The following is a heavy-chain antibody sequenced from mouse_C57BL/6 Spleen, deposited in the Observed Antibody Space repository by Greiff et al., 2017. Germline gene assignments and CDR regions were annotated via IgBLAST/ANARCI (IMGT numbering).Heavy chain of an antibody. Sequence: VQLQQSGPELVKPGASVKISCKASGYSFTGYYMNWVKQSPEKSLEWIGEINPSTGGTTYNQKFKAKTTLTVDKSSSTAYMQLKSLTSEDSAVYYCERYPITTVVATKAMDYWGQGTSVTVSS. J-gene: IGHJ4*01. D-gene: IGHD1-1*01. CDR3: ERYPITTVVATKAMDY. CDR1: GYSFTGYY. CDR2: INPSTGGT. V-gene: IGHV1-42*01.